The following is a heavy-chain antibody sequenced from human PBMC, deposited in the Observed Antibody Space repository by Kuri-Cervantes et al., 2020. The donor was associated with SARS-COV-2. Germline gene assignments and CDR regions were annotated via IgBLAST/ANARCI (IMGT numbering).Heavy chain of an antibody. CDR3: ARHRVAARPVDY. CDR2: INHSGST. Sequence: SETLSLTCAVYGGSFSDYYWSWIRQPPGKGLEWIGEINHSGSTNYNPSLKSRVTISVDTSKNQFSLKLSSVTAADTAVYYCARHRVAARPVDYWGQGTLVTVSS. V-gene: IGHV4-34*01. D-gene: IGHD6-6*01. J-gene: IGHJ4*02. CDR1: GGSFSDYY.